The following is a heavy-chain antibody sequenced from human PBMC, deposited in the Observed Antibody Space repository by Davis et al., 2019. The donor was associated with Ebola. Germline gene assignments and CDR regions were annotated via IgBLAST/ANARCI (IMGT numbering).Heavy chain of an antibody. CDR1: GFTVRNTH. Sequence: GESLKISCDASGFTVRNTHMSWVRQAPGKGLEWVGLSRNNENRYSTEYAASVKGRFTISRDASKNLMYLEMNSLRTEDTAVYYCVTENWYRFESWGQGTLVTVSS. CDR3: VTENWYRFES. V-gene: IGHV3-72*01. J-gene: IGHJ4*02. D-gene: IGHD1/OR15-1a*01. CDR2: SRNNENRYST.